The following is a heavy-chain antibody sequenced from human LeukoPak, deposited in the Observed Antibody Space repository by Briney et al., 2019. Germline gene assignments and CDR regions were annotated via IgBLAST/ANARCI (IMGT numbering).Heavy chain of an antibody. CDR1: GGSISNYY. D-gene: IGHD4-11*01. CDR3: ARAPETTVIPLGYYYYYMDV. V-gene: IGHV4-59*01. Sequence: PSETLSLTCTVSGGSISNYYWNWIRQPPGKGLEWIGDIYYSGSTNYNPSLKSRVTISVDTSKNQFSLKLSSVTAADTAVYYCARAPETTVIPLGYYYYYMDVWGKGTTVTVSS. CDR2: IYYSGST. J-gene: IGHJ6*03.